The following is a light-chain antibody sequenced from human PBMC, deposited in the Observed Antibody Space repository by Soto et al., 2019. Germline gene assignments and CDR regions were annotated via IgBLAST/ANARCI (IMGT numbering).Light chain of an antibody. CDR1: QDISNY. J-gene: IGKJ2*01. CDR2: DAS. Sequence: DIQMTQSPSSLSASVGDRVTITCQASQDISNYLNWYQQKPGKAPKLLIYDASNLETGVPSRFSGSGSGTDFTFTISSLPPEDIATYYCQQYDNLPPYTIGQGTKLEIK. CDR3: QQYDNLPPYT. V-gene: IGKV1-33*01.